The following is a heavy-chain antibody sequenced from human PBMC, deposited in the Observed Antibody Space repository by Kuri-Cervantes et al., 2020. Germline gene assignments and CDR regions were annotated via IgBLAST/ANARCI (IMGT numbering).Heavy chain of an antibody. J-gene: IGHJ6*02. V-gene: IGHV3-33*05. D-gene: IGHD6-13*01. CDR3: AREESRYSSSWQDPAWYYYYYGMDV. CDR1: GFTFSSYG. Sequence: GGSLRLSCAASGFTFSSYGMHWVRQAPGKGLEWVAVISYDGSNKYYADSVKGRFTISRDNSKNTLYLQMNSLRDEDTAVYYCAREESRYSSSWQDPAWYYYYYGMDVWGQGTTVTVSS. CDR2: ISYDGSNK.